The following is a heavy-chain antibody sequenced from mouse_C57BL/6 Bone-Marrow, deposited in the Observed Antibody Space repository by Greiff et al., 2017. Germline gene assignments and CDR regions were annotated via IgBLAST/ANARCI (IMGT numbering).Heavy chain of an antibody. Sequence: VHVKQSGAELVRPGASVKLSCTASGFNIKDDYMHWVKQRPEQGLEWIGWIDPENGDTEYASKFQGKATITADTSSNTAYLQLSSLTSEDTAVYYCTTLGGYYFDYGGQGTTLTVSS. CDR2: IDPENGDT. V-gene: IGHV14-4*01. CDR1: GFNIKDDY. D-gene: IGHD4-1*01. CDR3: TTLGGYYFDY. J-gene: IGHJ2*01.